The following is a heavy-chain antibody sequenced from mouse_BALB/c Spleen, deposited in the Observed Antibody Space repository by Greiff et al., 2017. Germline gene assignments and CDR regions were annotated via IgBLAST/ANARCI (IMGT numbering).Heavy chain of an antibody. CDR3: ASPIYYDYYFDY. CDR2: IDPANGNT. Sequence: EVQLQQSGAELVKPGASVKLSCTASGFNIKDTYMHWVKQRPEQGLEWIGRIDPANGNTKYDPKFQGKATITADTSSNTAYLQLSSLTSEDTAVYYCASPIYYDYYFDYWGQGTTLTVSS. J-gene: IGHJ2*01. V-gene: IGHV14-3*02. CDR1: GFNIKDTY. D-gene: IGHD2-4*01.